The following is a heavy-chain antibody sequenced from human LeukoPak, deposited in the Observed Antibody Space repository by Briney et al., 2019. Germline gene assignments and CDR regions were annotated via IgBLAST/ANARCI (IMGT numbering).Heavy chain of an antibody. CDR1: GYTLTGLS. J-gene: IGHJ4*02. Sequence: EASVKVSCKVSGYTLTGLSMHWVRQAPGKGLEWMGGFDPEDGETIYAQKFQGRVTMTEDTSTDTAYMELSSLRSEDTAVYYCATEGFWSGYYYFDYWGQGTLVTVSS. D-gene: IGHD3-3*01. V-gene: IGHV1-24*01. CDR3: ATEGFWSGYYYFDY. CDR2: FDPEDGET.